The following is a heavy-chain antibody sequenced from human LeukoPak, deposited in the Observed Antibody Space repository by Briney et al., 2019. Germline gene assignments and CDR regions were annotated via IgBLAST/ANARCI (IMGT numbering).Heavy chain of an antibody. Sequence: ASVKVSCKASGGTFSSYAISWVRQAPGQGLEWMGGIIPIFGTANYAQKLQGRVTITTDTSTSTAYMELRSLRSDDTAVYYCAGGYPYFEFWSGYYVRYYYYYYMDVWGKGTTVTVSS. CDR1: GGTFSSYA. V-gene: IGHV1-69*05. J-gene: IGHJ6*03. CDR2: IIPIFGTA. D-gene: IGHD3-3*01. CDR3: AGGYPYFEFWSGYYVRYYYYYYMDV.